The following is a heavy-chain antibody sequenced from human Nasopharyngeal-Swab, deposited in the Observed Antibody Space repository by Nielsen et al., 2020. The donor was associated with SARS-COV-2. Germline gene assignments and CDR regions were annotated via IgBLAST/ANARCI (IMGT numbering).Heavy chain of an antibody. CDR3: AKEGATGWFDP. CDR1: GVSITSQY. V-gene: IGHV4-59*11. Sequence: SETLSLTCTVSGVSITSQYWSWIRQPPGKGLERIGYISHNSGTSYNPSLQSRVTMFMDTSKNQFSLRLTSVTAADTAVYYCAKEGATGWFDPCGQGTLVTVSS. J-gene: IGHJ5*02. CDR2: ISHNSGT.